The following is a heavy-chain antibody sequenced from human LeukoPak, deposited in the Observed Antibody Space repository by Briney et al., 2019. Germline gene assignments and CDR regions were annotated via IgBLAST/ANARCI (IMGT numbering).Heavy chain of an antibody. CDR3: AKDNEYLYAAY. CDR1: GFTFSSYG. Sequence: GGSLRLSCAASGFTFSSYGIHWVRQAPGKGLEWVAFIGYDGRNKYYADSGKGRFTISRDNSKNTMYLQMNSLRAEDTAVYYCAKDNEYLYAAYWGQRTPVTVPS. V-gene: IGHV3-30*02. D-gene: IGHD3-16*01. CDR2: IGYDGRNK. J-gene: IGHJ4*02.